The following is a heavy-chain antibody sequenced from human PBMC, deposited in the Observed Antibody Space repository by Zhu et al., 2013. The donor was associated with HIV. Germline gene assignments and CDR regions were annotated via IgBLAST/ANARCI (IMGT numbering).Heavy chain of an antibody. V-gene: IGHV1-46*02. Sequence: QLKLVQSGPEVRGLGPRRRSPVRLLEFTSIVSLSVGCDRAPGXGLEWMGIINPSGGTGYGQDFQGRVSMTRDPSINTVYMELKGLTSDDTAMYYCVKGAPGKCFDSWGQGTLVSVSS. CDR3: VKGAPGKCFDS. J-gene: IGHJ4*02. CDR1: EFTSIVSL. CDR2: INPSGGT.